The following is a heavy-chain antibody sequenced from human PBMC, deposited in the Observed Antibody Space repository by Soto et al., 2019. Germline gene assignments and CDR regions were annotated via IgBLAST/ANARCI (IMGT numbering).Heavy chain of an antibody. CDR3: ATGTGNNMNPWIQLWLGMDV. Sequence: ASVKVSCKVSGYTLTELSMHWVRQAPGKGLEWMGGFDPEDGETIYAQKFQGRVTMTEDTSTDTAYMELSSLRSEDTAVYYCATGTGNNMNPWIQLWLGMDVWGQGTKVTVSS. CDR2: FDPEDGET. V-gene: IGHV1-24*01. CDR1: GYTLTELS. D-gene: IGHD5-18*01. J-gene: IGHJ6*02.